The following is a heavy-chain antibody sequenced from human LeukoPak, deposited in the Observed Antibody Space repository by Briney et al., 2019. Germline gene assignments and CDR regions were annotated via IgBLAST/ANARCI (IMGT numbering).Heavy chain of an antibody. J-gene: IGHJ4*02. Sequence: GGSLRLSCAASGFTFDDYAMHWVRQAPGKGLEWVSGISWNSGSIGYADSVKGRFTISRDNAKNSLYLQMNSLRAEDTAVYYCARVVQWLVFDYWGQGTLVTVSS. CDR3: ARVVQWLVFDY. D-gene: IGHD6-19*01. V-gene: IGHV3-9*01. CDR1: GFTFDDYA. CDR2: ISWNSGSI.